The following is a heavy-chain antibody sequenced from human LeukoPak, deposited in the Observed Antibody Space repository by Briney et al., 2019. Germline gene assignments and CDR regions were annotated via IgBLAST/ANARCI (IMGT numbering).Heavy chain of an antibody. J-gene: IGHJ4*02. V-gene: IGHV3-23*01. CDR2: ISGSDSST. Sequence: PGGSLRLSCAASGFTFSSTAMSWVRQAPGKGLEWVSTISGSDSSTHYADSVKGRFTISRDNSKNTLYLQMNSLRAEDTAVYYCARDYYFDYWGQGTLVTVSS. CDR3: ARDYYFDY. CDR1: GFTFSSTA.